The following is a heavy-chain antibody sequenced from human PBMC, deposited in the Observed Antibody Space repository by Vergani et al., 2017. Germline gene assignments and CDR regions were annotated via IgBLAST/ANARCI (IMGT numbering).Heavy chain of an antibody. Sequence: SARGLVKPAGSLRVSFSSSFYTFSSSSLLWIRTSPGKGLSFFPYISSSGSTIYYADSVKGRFTISRDNAKNSLYLQMNSLRAEDTAVYYCARVQYSSGWYGWFDPWGQGTLVTVSS. J-gene: IGHJ5*02. CDR2: ISSSGSTI. V-gene: IGHV3-11*01. CDR1: FYTFSSSS. D-gene: IGHD6-19*01. CDR3: ARVQYSSGWYGWFDP.